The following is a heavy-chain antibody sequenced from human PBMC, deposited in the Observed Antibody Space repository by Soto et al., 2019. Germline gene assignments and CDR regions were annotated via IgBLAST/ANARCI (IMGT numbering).Heavy chain of an antibody. CDR2: TSSSGGTI. Sequence: GGALRLSCTDPGFSFSGYDMDWGRQAPGKGLEWVSYTSSSGGTIYYADSVKGRFAISRDNAKNTLYLQMNSLRGEDTAVYYCARDYMLRGRDSNWFDPWGQGTLVTVSS. CDR1: GFSFSGYD. CDR3: ARDYMLRGRDSNWFDP. D-gene: IGHD3-10*01. V-gene: IGHV3-48*03. J-gene: IGHJ5*02.